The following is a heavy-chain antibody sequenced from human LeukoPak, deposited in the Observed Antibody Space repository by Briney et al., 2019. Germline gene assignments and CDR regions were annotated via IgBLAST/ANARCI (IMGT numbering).Heavy chain of an antibody. CDR3: AKDYYGSGSYGGVDY. CDR2: ISWNSGSI. J-gene: IGHJ4*02. V-gene: IGHV3-9*01. D-gene: IGHD3-10*01. CDR1: GFTFDDYA. Sequence: PGRSLRLSCAASGFTFDDYAMHWVRQAPGKGLEWVSGISWNSGSIGYADSVKGRFTISRDNAKNSLYLQMNSLRAEDTAVYYCAKDYYGSGSYGGVDYWGQGTLVTVSS.